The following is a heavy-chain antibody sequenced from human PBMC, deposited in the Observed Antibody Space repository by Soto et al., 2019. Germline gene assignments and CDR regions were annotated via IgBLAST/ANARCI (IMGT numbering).Heavy chain of an antibody. CDR2: ISAAGDP. V-gene: IGHV3-13*05. CDR1: GFTFRNYD. J-gene: IGHJ6*02. CDR3: ARTDRDFYGLDV. Sequence: EVQLVASGGGLVQPGGSLRLSCEASGFTFRNYDMHWVRQGTGKGLEWVSGISAAGDPDYADSVEGRFTISRENAQNSFFLQTNSLRVGDTAVYYCARTDRDFYGLDVWGQGTTVIVSS.